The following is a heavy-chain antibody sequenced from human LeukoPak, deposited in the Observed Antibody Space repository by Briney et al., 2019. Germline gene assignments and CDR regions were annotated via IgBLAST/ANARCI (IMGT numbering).Heavy chain of an antibody. CDR2: ISAYNGNT. D-gene: IGHD6-6*01. Sequence: ASVKVSCKASGYTFTSYAMHWVRQAPGQRLEWMGWISAYNGNTNYAQKLQGRVTMTTDTSTSTAYMELRSLRSDDTAVYYCARSGYSSSRAYYFDYWGQGTLVTVSS. V-gene: IGHV1-18*01. CDR1: GYTFTSYA. CDR3: ARSGYSSSRAYYFDY. J-gene: IGHJ4*02.